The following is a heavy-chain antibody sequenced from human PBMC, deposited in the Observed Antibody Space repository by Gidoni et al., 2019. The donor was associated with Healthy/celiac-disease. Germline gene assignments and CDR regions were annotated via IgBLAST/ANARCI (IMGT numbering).Heavy chain of an antibody. D-gene: IGHD3-22*01. V-gene: IGHV4-39*07. Sequence: QLQLQESGPVLVQPSEPLSLTCTVSGGSISSSSYYWGWILPPPGKGLEWIGSIYYSGSTYYNPSLKSRVTISVDTSKNQLSLKLSSVTDADTDVYYCARAIGVVTHSPFDDWGQGTMVTVSS. CDR1: GGSISSSSYY. J-gene: IGHJ4*02. CDR3: ARAIGVVTHSPFDD. CDR2: IYYSGST.